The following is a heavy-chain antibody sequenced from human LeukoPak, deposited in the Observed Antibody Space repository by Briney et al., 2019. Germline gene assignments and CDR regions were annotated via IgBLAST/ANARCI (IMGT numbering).Heavy chain of an antibody. CDR3: ARDRLEFGVDNYDY. V-gene: IGHV3-21*01. Sequence: GGSLRLSCAASGFTFSSYAMSWVRQAPGKGLEWVSSISSSSSYIYYADSVKGRFTISRDNAKNSLYLQMNSLRAEDTAVYYCARDRLEFGVDNYDYWGQGTLVTVSS. D-gene: IGHD3-3*01. CDR2: ISSSSSYI. J-gene: IGHJ4*02. CDR1: GFTFSSYA.